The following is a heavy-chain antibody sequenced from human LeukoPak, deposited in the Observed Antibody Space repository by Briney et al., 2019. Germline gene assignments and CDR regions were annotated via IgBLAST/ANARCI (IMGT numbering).Heavy chain of an antibody. CDR3: ARVAVAGTGNAFDI. D-gene: IGHD6-19*01. CDR2: ISSSSSYI. CDR1: GFTFSRYW. Sequence: RGSLRLSCAASGFTFSRYWMSWVRQAPGKGLEWVSSISSSSSYIYYADSVKGRFTISRDNAKNSLYLQMNSLRAEDTAVYYCARVAVAGTGNAFDIWGQGTMVTVSS. V-gene: IGHV3-21*01. J-gene: IGHJ3*02.